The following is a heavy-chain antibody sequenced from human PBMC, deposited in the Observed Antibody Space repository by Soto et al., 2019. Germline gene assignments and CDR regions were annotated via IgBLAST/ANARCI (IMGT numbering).Heavy chain of an antibody. D-gene: IGHD4-17*01. J-gene: IGHJ4*02. CDR2: VYYSGST. V-gene: IGHV4-39*07. CDR3: ARSTGYGDSYFDY. Sequence: SETLSLTCIVSGGSIISGDYYWGWIRQPPGKGLQWIGSVYYSGSTYNNPSLKSRVTISVDTSKNQFSLRLRSVTAADTAVYFCARSTGYGDSYFDYWGQGALVTVSS. CDR1: GGSIISGDYY.